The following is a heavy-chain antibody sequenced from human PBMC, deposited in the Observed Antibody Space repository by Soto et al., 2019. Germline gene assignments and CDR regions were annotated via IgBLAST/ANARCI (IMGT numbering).Heavy chain of an antibody. Sequence: QVQLVQSGAEVKKPGASVKVSCKASGYTFTSYDIIWVRQATGQGLEWMGWMNPSTGNTDSAEKCQGRRTMTRNTSISTVYMELSSLSFEDTAVYYCARGRIIVAGGFDPWGQGTMVTVSS. CDR3: ARGRIIVAGGFDP. CDR1: GYTFTSYD. J-gene: IGHJ5*02. D-gene: IGHD6-19*01. V-gene: IGHV1-8*01. CDR2: MNPSTGNT.